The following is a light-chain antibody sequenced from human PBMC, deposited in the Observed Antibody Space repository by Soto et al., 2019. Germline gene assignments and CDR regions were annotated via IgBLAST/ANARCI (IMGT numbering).Light chain of an antibody. CDR3: QQYNNWPPLT. Sequence: EIVMTQSPATLSVSPGERATLSCRASQSASINLAWYQQRPGQAPRLLMYGASTSATGIPARFSGSGCRTELTHTLSKLQPESLAFYYCQQYNNWPPLTFGGGKKVEIK. CDR1: QSASIN. V-gene: IGKV3-15*01. CDR2: GAS. J-gene: IGKJ4*01.